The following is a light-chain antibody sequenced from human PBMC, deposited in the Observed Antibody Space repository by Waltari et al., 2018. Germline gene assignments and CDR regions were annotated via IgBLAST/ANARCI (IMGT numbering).Light chain of an antibody. V-gene: IGKV3-15*01. CDR2: AAS. J-gene: IGKJ5*01. CDR1: QNINSN. Sequence: IVLTQSPATLSVSPGATATLSCRASQNINSNLAWYHQRPGQPPRLLIHAASTRAPGVPARFSGSRSGTEFTLTISNLQSEDFAVYYCQQYSLGPPITFGQGTRLEIK. CDR3: QQYSLGPPIT.